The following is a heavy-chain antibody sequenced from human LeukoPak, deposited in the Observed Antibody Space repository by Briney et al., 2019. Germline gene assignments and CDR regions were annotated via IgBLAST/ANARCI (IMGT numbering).Heavy chain of an antibody. Sequence: GGSLRLSCAASGFTFSSYAMHWVRQAPGKGLEWVAVISYDGSNKYYADSVKGRFTISRDNSKNTLYLQMNSLRAEDTAVYYCARDLLIFGVALRGNFDYWGQGTLVTVSS. CDR3: ARDLLIFGVALRGNFDY. D-gene: IGHD3-3*01. V-gene: IGHV3-30*04. J-gene: IGHJ4*02. CDR2: ISYDGSNK. CDR1: GFTFSSYA.